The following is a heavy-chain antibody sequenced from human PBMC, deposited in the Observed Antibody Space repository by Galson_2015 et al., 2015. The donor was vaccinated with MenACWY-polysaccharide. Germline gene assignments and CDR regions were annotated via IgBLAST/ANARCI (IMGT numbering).Heavy chain of an antibody. D-gene: IGHD3-16*01. CDR3: VRDNGGIDY. CDR2: INNDGSST. J-gene: IGHJ4*02. CDR1: GFTFNSYW. Sequence: SLRLSCAASGFTFNSYWMHWVRHAPGKGLVWVSHINNDGSSTNYADSVKGRFTISRDNAKNTLYLRMKSLRAEDTAVYYCVRDNGGIDYWGQGTLVTVSS. V-gene: IGHV3-74*01.